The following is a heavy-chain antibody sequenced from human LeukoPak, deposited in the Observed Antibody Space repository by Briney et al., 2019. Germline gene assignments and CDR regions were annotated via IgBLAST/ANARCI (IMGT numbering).Heavy chain of an antibody. V-gene: IGHV3-23*01. CDR2: FSFNGEST. CDR3: ATSMAQDVDAFHI. CDR1: GFTFSSYA. Sequence: GGSLRLSCAASGFTFSSYAMTWVRQAPGKGLEWVSSFSFNGESTYYADSAKGRFTISRDNSKNSLYLQMNNLRAEDTAMFYCATSMAQDVDAFHIWGQGTMVTVSS. J-gene: IGHJ3*02. D-gene: IGHD2-21*01.